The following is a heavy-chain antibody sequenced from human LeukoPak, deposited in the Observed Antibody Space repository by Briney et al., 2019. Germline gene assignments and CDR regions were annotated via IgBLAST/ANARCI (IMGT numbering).Heavy chain of an antibody. CDR1: GFTFSTYG. CDR3: ARERYELSTPYGMDV. Sequence: GGSLRLSCAASGFTFSTYGMHWVRQAPGKGLEWVAVIWYDGSNKYYADSVKGRFTISRDNSKNTLYLQMNSLRAEDTVVYYCARERYELSTPYGMDVWGQGTTVTVSS. V-gene: IGHV3-33*01. CDR2: IWYDGSNK. J-gene: IGHJ6*02. D-gene: IGHD3-16*02.